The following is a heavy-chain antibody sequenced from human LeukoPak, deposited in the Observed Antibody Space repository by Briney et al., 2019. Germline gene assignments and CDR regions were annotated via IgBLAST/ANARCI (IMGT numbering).Heavy chain of an antibody. CDR2: INHSGST. J-gene: IGHJ5*02. CDR1: GGSFSGYY. V-gene: IGHV4-34*01. D-gene: IGHD1-14*01. Sequence: PSETLSLTCAVYGGSFSGYYWSWIRQPPGKGLEWIGEINHSGSTNYNPSLKSRVTISVDTSKNQFSLKLSSVTAADTAVYYCARARYGPNWFDPWGQGTLVTVSS. CDR3: ARARYGPNWFDP.